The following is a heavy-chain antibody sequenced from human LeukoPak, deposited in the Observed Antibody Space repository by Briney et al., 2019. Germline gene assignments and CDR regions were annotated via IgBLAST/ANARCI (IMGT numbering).Heavy chain of an antibody. D-gene: IGHD2-2*01. CDR3: ARRGITYSTSFFDS. V-gene: IGHV4-39*01. J-gene: IGHJ4*02. CDR2: MFYSGST. Sequence: PSETLSLTCTVSGGSISGSHYFWGWIRRPPGKGLEWIGHMFYSGSTYYNPSLKSRVTIVDTSENQFSLTLNSVIATDTAIYYCARRGITYSTSFFDSWGQGTLVTVS. CDR1: GGSISGSHYF.